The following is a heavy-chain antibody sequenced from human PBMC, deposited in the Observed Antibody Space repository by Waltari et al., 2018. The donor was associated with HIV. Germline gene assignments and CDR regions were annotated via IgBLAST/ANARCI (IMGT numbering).Heavy chain of an antibody. J-gene: IGHJ4*02. Sequence: EVQLVESGGGLVQPGGSLRLSCAASGFTFSRTWMHLVRQAPGKGLVWVSRINSDGSSTNYADSVKGRFTISRDNAKNTVYLQMNSLRAEDTALYYCASLYNYVWGSPPPFDYWGQGTLVTVSS. CDR3: ASLYNYVWGSPPPFDY. CDR1: GFTFSRTW. CDR2: INSDGSST. D-gene: IGHD3-16*01. V-gene: IGHV3-74*01.